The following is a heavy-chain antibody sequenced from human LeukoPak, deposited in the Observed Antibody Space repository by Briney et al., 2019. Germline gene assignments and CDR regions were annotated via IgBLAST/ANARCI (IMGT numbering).Heavy chain of an antibody. CDR2: LQNDGGDI. D-gene: IGHD3-9*01. CDR3: AKDYLGYDILTGYPSGYFDY. Sequence: GGSLRLSCAASGFTFSNYGMHWVRQAPDKGLEWVAFLQNDGGDIHYADSVKGRFTISRDNSKNSLYLQMNSLRTEDTALYYCAKDYLGYDILTGYPSGYFDYWGQGTLVTVSS. V-gene: IGHV3-30*02. J-gene: IGHJ4*02. CDR1: GFTFSNYG.